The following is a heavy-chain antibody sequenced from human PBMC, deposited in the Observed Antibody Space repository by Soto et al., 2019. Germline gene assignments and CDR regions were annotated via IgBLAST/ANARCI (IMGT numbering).Heavy chain of an antibody. Sequence: SETLSLTCTVSGGSISSGGYYWSWIRQHPGKGLEWIGYIYYSGSTYYNPSLKSRVTISVDTSKNQFSLKLSSVTAADTAVYYCARRIAAYYFDYWGQGTLVTVSS. D-gene: IGHD6-25*01. J-gene: IGHJ4*02. V-gene: IGHV4-31*02. CDR2: IYYSGST. CDR1: GGSISSGGYY. CDR3: ARRIAAYYFDY.